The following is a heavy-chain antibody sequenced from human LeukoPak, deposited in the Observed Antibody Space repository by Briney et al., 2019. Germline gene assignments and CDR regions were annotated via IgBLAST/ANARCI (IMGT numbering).Heavy chain of an antibody. Sequence: SETLSLTCTVSGGSISSYYWSWIRQSPGKGLEWIGEIDHSGSTNYNPSLKSRVTISVDTSKNQFSLKLSSVTAADTAVYYCARQTRWFDPWGQGTLVTVSS. J-gene: IGHJ5*02. V-gene: IGHV4-59*08. CDR2: IDHSGST. CDR1: GGSISSYY. CDR3: ARQTRWFDP.